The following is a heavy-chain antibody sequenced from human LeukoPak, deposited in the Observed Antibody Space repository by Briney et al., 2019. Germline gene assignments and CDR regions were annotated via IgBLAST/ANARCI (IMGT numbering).Heavy chain of an antibody. J-gene: IGHJ5*02. CDR1: GGTFSSYA. CDR3: ARDGTTYYYGSGSYNNWFDP. CDR2: IIPIFGTA. Sequence: GASVKVSCKASGGTFSSYAISWVRQAPGQGLEWMGGIIPIFGTANYAQKFQGRVTITADESTSTAYMELSSLRSEDTAVYYCARDGTTYYYGSGSYNNWFDPWGQGTLVTVSS. D-gene: IGHD3-10*01. V-gene: IGHV1-69*13.